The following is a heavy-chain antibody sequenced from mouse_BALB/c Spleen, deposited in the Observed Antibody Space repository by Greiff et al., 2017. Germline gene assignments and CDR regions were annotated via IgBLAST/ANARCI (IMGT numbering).Heavy chain of an antibody. J-gene: IGHJ3*01. CDR1: GVDFSRYW. Sequence: AASGVDFSRYWMSWVRQAPGKGLEWIGEINPDSSTINYTPSLKDKFIISRDNAKNTLYLQMSKVRSEDTALYYCARPGAWFAYWGQGTLVTVSA. CDR3: ARPGAWFAY. V-gene: IGHV4-1*02. D-gene: IGHD1-1*02. CDR2: INPDSSTI.